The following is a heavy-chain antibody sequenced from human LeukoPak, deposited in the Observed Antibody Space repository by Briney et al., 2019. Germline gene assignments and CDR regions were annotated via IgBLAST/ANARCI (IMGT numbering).Heavy chain of an antibody. V-gene: IGHV4-31*03. CDR3: ARGPGSGSYYPSGFDY. CDR1: GGSISSGGYY. D-gene: IGHD3-10*01. CDR2: IYYSGST. J-gene: IGHJ4*02. Sequence: SETLSLTCTVSGGSISSGGYYWSWIRQHPGKGLEWIGYIYYSGSTSYNPSLKSRVSISVDTSKSQFSLMLTSVTAADTAVYYCARGPGSGSYYPSGFDYWGQGTLVTVSS.